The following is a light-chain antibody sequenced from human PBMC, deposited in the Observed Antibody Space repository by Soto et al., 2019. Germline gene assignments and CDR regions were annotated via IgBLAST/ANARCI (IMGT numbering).Light chain of an antibody. V-gene: IGLV2-23*01. Sequence: QSALTQPASVSGSPGQSITISCTGISSDVGSYNLVSWYQQHPAKAPKVMIYEGSKRPSGVSSRFSGSQSGNTASLTISGLQAEDEADYYCCSYAGGSALNYVFGTGTKLTVL. CDR2: EGS. CDR3: CSYAGGSALNYV. CDR1: SSDVGSYNL. J-gene: IGLJ1*01.